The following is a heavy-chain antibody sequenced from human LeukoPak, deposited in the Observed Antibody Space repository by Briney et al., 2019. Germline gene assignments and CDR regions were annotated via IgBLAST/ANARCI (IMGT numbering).Heavy chain of an antibody. J-gene: IGHJ5*01. CDR2: THYSGTT. D-gene: IGHD3-16*01. CDR3: ARGGVLPRAFDS. Sequence: SETLSLTCNVSGGSISYFFWSWIRQPPGKGLEWIAYTHYSGTTSHNPSLKSRVSLSVDTSKNQLSLNLTSVTAADTAVYYCARGGVLPRAFDSWGQGTLVTVSS. CDR1: GGSISYFF. V-gene: IGHV4-59*01.